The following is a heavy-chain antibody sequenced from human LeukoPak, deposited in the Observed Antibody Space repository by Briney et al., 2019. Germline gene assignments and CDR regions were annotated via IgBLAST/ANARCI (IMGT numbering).Heavy chain of an antibody. CDR1: GYTFTSYA. CDR3: ARDVLRFLEWSPLED. CDR2: INTNTGNP. J-gene: IGHJ4*02. Sequence: ASVKVSCKASGYTFTSYAMNWVRQAPGQGLEWMGWINTNTGNPTYAQGFTGRFAFSLDTSASTAYLQISSLKAEDTAVYYCARDVLRFLEWSPLEDWGQGTLVTVSS. V-gene: IGHV7-4-1*02. D-gene: IGHD3-3*01.